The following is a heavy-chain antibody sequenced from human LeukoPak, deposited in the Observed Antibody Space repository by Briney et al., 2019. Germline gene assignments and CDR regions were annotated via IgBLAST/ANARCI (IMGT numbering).Heavy chain of an antibody. Sequence: PSETLSLTRTVSGGSISSYYWSWIRQPPGKGLEWIGYIYYSGSTSYNPSLKSRVTISVDTSKNQFSLKLSSVTAADTAVYYCARHKHRSYGSGIDWFDPWGQGTLVTVSS. D-gene: IGHD3-10*01. J-gene: IGHJ5*02. CDR2: IYYSGST. CDR1: GGSISSYY. V-gene: IGHV4-59*08. CDR3: ARHKHRSYGSGIDWFDP.